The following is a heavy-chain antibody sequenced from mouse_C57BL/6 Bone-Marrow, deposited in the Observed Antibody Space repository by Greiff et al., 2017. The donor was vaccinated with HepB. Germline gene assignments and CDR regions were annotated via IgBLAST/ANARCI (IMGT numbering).Heavy chain of an antibody. D-gene: IGHD1-1*01. Sequence: QVQLKQPGAELVMPGASVKLSCKASGYTFTSYWMHWVKQRPGQGLEWIGEIDPSDSYTNYNQKFKGKSTLTVDKSSSTAYMQLSSLTSEDSAVYYCARRGGNYYGSSYVYFDYWGQGTTLTVSS. V-gene: IGHV1-69*01. CDR2: IDPSDSYT. CDR1: GYTFTSYW. J-gene: IGHJ2*01. CDR3: ARRGGNYYGSSYVYFDY.